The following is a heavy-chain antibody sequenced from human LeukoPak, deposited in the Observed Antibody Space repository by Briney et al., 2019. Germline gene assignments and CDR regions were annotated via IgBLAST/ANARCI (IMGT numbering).Heavy chain of an antibody. Sequence: SETLSLTCTVSGGSISSYYWSWIRQPAGKGLEWIGRIYTSGSTNYNPSLKSRVTMSVDTSKNQFSLKLSSVTAADTAVYYCARGAFYGGNSGSPGNYYYYYMDVWGKGTTVTVSS. V-gene: IGHV4-4*07. CDR2: IYTSGST. D-gene: IGHD4-23*01. CDR3: ARGAFYGGNSGSPGNYYYYYMDV. CDR1: GGSISSYY. J-gene: IGHJ6*03.